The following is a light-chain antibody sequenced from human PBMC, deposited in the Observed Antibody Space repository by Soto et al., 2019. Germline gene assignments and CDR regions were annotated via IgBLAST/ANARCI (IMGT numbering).Light chain of an antibody. Sequence: DIQMTQFPSTLSASVGDQVTITCRASQNIQSFLAWYQQKPGKAPKLLIYLASRLEGGVPSRFIGSGSGTEFTLTINSLQPDDFAIYFCQQYNSHSYYSFGQGTKLEVK. CDR3: QQYNSHSYYS. J-gene: IGKJ2*03. CDR2: LAS. CDR1: QNIQSF. V-gene: IGKV1-5*03.